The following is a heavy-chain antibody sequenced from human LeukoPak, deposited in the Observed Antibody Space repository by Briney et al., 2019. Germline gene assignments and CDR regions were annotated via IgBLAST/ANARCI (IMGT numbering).Heavy chain of an antibody. CDR2: IYYSGST. CDR1: GGSISSYY. Sequence: ASETLSLTCTVSGGSISSYYWSWIRQPPGKGLEWIGYIYYSGSTNYNPSLKSRVTMSVDTSKNQFSLKLSSVTAADTAVYYCARETYYYDSSGYSTSTMDVWGQGTTVTVSS. D-gene: IGHD3-22*01. J-gene: IGHJ6*02. CDR3: ARETYYYDSSGYSTSTMDV. V-gene: IGHV4-59*01.